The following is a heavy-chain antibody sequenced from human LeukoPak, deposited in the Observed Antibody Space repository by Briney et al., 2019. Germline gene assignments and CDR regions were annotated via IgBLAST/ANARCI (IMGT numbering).Heavy chain of an antibody. D-gene: IGHD6-13*01. V-gene: IGHV3-48*04. CDR1: GFTFGYYS. Sequence: PGGSLRLSCAASGFTFGYYSMTWVRQAPGKGLECISYINSRSSTIYYTDSVKGRFTISRDNAKNTLFLQMSNLRVEDTAVYYCARDLESAGRGSGYFQYWGQGTVISVSS. J-gene: IGHJ1*01. CDR2: INSRSSTI. CDR3: ARDLESAGRGSGYFQY.